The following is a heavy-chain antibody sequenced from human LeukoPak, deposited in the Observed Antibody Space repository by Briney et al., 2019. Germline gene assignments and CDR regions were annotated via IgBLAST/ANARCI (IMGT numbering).Heavy chain of an antibody. CDR2: ISSDGSST. V-gene: IGHV3-74*01. Sequence: GGSLRLSCAASGFTFSRYWMTWVRQAPGKGLVWVSRISSDGSSTSYADSVKGRFTISRDNAKNTLYLQMNSPRAEDAAVYYCARDYYGSVDYWGQGTLVTVSP. J-gene: IGHJ4*02. CDR3: ARDYYGSVDY. D-gene: IGHD3-10*01. CDR1: GFTFSRYW.